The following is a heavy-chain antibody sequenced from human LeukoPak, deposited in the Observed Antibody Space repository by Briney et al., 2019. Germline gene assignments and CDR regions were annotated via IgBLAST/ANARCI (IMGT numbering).Heavy chain of an antibody. CDR3: AKDFGTNGYFQLPIDF. CDR1: LFTSSNNA. Sequence: GGSLRLSCAASLFTSSNNAMSSVRQAPGKGLECVSAITGAIATGDPPYYPDSVNGRFTNSRDNSRNKLYLQLNDLRAEDTAIYYCAKDFGTNGYFQLPIDFWGQGTLITVSS. D-gene: IGHD2-8*01. V-gene: IGHV3-23*01. J-gene: IGHJ4*02. CDR2: ITGAIATGDPP.